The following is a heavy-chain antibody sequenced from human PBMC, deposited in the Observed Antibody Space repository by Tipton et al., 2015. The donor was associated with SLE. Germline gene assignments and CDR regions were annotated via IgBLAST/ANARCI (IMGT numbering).Heavy chain of an antibody. CDR3: ARDVGTAWASLDS. J-gene: IGHJ4*02. V-gene: IGHV3-9*01. CDR1: GFTFDDYA. Sequence: SLRLSCAASGFTFDDYAMSWVRQTPGKGLEWVSGISWNSGNIGYADSVKGRFTISRDNVKNSLFLQMDSLRVEDTAIYFCARDVGTAWASLDSWGQGTLVSVSS. D-gene: IGHD7-27*01. CDR2: ISWNSGNI.